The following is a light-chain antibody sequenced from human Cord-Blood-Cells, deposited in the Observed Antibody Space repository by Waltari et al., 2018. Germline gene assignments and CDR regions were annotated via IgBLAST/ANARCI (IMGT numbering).Light chain of an antibody. V-gene: IGKV4-1*01. CDR1: QSVLYHSNNKNY. Sequence: DIVMTQSPDSLAVSLGERATINCKSSQSVLYHSNNKNYLAWYQQKPGKPPKLLIFWASTRESGVPDRFSGSGSGTDFTLTISSLQAEDVSVYYCQQYYSTPLSFGGGTKVEIK. J-gene: IGKJ4*01. CDR2: WAS. CDR3: QQYYSTPLS.